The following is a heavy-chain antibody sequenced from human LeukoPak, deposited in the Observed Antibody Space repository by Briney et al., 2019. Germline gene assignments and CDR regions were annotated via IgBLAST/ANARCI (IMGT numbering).Heavy chain of an antibody. CDR1: GGTFSSYA. V-gene: IGHV1-69*06. CDR2: IIPIFGTA. CDR3: ARGPFLGVVITTTRFDP. Sequence: VASVKVSCKASGGTFSSYAISWVRQAPGQGLEWMGGIIPIFGTANYAQKFQGRVTITADKSTSTAYMELSSLRSEDTAVYYCARGPFLGVVITTTRFDPGAQGPLATV. J-gene: IGHJ5*02. D-gene: IGHD3-3*01.